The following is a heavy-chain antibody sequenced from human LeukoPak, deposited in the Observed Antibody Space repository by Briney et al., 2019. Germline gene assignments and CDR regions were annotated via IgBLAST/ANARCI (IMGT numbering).Heavy chain of an antibody. J-gene: IGHJ4*02. D-gene: IGHD2-2*01. CDR1: GFTFSSYA. CDR3: ARDFGGYCSSTSCYLF. CDR2: ISYDGSNN. V-gene: IGHV3-30-3*01. Sequence: GRSLRLSCAASGFTFSSYAMHWVRQAPGKGLEWVAVISYDGSNNYYADSVKGRFTISRDNSKNTLYLQMNSLRAEDTAVYYCARDFGGYCSSTSCYLFWGQGTLVTVSS.